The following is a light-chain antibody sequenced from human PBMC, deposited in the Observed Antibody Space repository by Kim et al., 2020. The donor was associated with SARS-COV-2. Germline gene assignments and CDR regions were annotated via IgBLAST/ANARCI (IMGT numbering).Light chain of an antibody. V-gene: IGLV1-40*01. CDR2: GNS. CDR3: QSYDSTLSGAI. J-gene: IGLJ2*01. Sequence: QSVLTQPPSVSGAPGQRITISCAGSNSNMGAHYDVHWYQQPPGAAPKLLIYGNSNRPSGVPDRFSGSKSGTSASLAITGLQAEDEADYYCQSYDSTLSGAIFGGGTQLTVL. CDR1: NSNMGAHYD.